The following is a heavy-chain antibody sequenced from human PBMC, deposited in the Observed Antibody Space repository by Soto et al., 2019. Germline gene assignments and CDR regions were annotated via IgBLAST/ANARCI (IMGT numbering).Heavy chain of an antibody. V-gene: IGHV4-39*07. CDR1: GGSISSSSCY. CDR2: IYYSGST. CDR3: ARGNVVAIDY. Sequence: SETLSLTCTVSGGSISSSSCYWGWIRQPPGKGLEWIGSIYYSGSTYYNPSLKSRVTISVDRSKNQFSLKLSSVTAADTAVYYCARGNVVAIDYWGQGTLVTVSS. J-gene: IGHJ4*02. D-gene: IGHD2-21*01.